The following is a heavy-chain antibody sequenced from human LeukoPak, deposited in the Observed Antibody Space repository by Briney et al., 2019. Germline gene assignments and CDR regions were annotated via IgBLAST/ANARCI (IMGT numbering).Heavy chain of an antibody. D-gene: IGHD3-22*01. CDR1: GFTFSSYL. V-gene: IGHV3-7*01. CDR3: ASGRDPDYYDSSGYSIAAFDI. J-gene: IGHJ3*02. CDR2: IKQDGSEK. Sequence: GGSLRLSCAASGFTFSSYLMSWVRQAPGKGLEWVANIKQDGSEKYYVDSVKGRFTISRDNAKNSLYLQMNSLRAEDTAVYYCASGRDPDYYDSSGYSIAAFDIWGQGTMVTVSS.